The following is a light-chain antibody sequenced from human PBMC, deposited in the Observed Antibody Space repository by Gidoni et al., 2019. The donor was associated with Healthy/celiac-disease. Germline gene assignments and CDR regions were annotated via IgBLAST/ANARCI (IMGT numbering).Light chain of an antibody. J-gene: IGLJ7*01. Sequence: SYVLTHPPSVPLAPAQTARITCGGNNIGSKSVHWSQQKPGQAPVLVVYDDSDRPSGIPERFSGSNSGNTATLTISRGEAGDEAYYYWQVWDSSSDHPGVFGGGAQLTVL. V-gene: IGLV3-21*02. CDR3: QVWDSSSDHPGV. CDR2: DDS. CDR1: NIGSKS.